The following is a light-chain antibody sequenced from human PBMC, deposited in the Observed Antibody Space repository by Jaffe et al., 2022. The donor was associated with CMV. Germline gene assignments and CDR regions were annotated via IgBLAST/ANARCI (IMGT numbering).Light chain of an antibody. CDR3: QQHYSTPYT. V-gene: IGKV1-NL1*01. J-gene: IGKJ2*01. CDR1: QDFSNS. Sequence: DIQMTQSPPSLSASVGDRVTITCRASQDFSNSLAWYQQRPGKAPKLLLYGTSTLERGVPSRFSGSGSGTHFTLTISSLQPEDFATYYCQQHYSTPYTFGQGTKLEIK. CDR2: GTS.